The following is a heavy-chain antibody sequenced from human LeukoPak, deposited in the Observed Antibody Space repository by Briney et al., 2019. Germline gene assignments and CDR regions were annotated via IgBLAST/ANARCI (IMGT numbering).Heavy chain of an antibody. CDR1: GFTFSNAW. D-gene: IGHD4-17*01. CDR2: IKSKTDGGTT. J-gene: IGHJ3*02. V-gene: IGHV3-15*07. Sequence: PGGSLRLSCAASGFTFSNAWMNWVRQAPGKGLEWVGRIKSKTDGGTTDYVAPVKGRFTISRDDSKNTLYLQMNSLKTEDTAVYYCTTETPMTTVMGDAFDIWGQGTMVTVSS. CDR3: TTETPMTTVMGDAFDI.